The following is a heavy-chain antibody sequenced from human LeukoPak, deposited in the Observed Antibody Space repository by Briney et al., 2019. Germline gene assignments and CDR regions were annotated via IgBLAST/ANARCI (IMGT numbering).Heavy chain of an antibody. CDR1: GYTFTGYY. D-gene: IGHD5-18*01. V-gene: IGHV1-2*02. CDR3: ARGGQLWSHFPYFDY. CDR2: INPNSGGT. J-gene: IGHJ4*02. Sequence: GASVKVSCKASGYTFTGYYMHWVRQAPGQGLEWMGWINPNSGGTNYAQKFQGRVTMTRDTSISTAYMELSRLRSDDTAVYYCARGGQLWSHFPYFDYWGQGTLVTVSS.